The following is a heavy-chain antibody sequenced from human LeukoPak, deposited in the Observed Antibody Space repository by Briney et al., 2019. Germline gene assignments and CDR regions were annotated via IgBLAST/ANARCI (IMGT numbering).Heavy chain of an antibody. CDR1: GFTISTYW. V-gene: IGHV3-7*01. Sequence: GGSLRPSCAASGFTISTYWMSWVRQAPGKGLEWVANTNQEGSEKYYVDSVKGRFTISKDNAKNSLYLQMNSLRAEDTAVYYCAKDEGYSGYDQPDYWGQGTLVTVSS. CDR2: TNQEGSEK. D-gene: IGHD5-12*01. CDR3: AKDEGYSGYDQPDY. J-gene: IGHJ4*02.